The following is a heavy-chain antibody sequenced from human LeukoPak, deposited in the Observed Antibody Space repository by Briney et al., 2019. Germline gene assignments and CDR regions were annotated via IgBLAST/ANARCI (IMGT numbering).Heavy chain of an antibody. CDR1: AGSISSSSW. V-gene: IGHV4-4*02. D-gene: IGHD1-26*01. J-gene: IGHJ6*02. CDR3: ARQKWEQQGRDYYFNGLDV. CDR2: IYLYGTT. Sequence: SETLSLTCSVSAGSISSSSWWSWVRQSPVKGLEWIGEIYLYGTTNYNPSLKSRVTMSVDRSKNQFSQKLSSVTAADTAVYYCARQKWEQQGRDYYFNGLDVWGPGTTVTVSS.